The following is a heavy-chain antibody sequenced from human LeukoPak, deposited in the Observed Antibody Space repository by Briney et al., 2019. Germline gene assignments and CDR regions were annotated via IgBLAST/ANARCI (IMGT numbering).Heavy chain of an antibody. J-gene: IGHJ4*02. Sequence: SETLSLTCAVYGGSFSGYYWSWIRQPPGKGLEWIGEINHSGSTNYNPSLKSRVTISVDTSKYQFSLKLSSVTAADTAVYYCARGWDGYYNPWFDYWGQGTLVTVSS. CDR3: ARGWDGYYNPWFDY. D-gene: IGHD3-9*01. CDR1: GGSFSGYY. CDR2: INHSGST. V-gene: IGHV4-34*01.